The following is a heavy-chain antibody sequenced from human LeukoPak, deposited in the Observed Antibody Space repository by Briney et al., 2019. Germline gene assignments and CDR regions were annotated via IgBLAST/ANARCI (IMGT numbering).Heavy chain of an antibody. D-gene: IGHD6-19*01. CDR3: ARVQRGIAVALDY. J-gene: IGHJ4*02. V-gene: IGHV3-30*02. CDR1: GFTFSSYG. CDR2: IRYDGSNK. Sequence: QPGGSLRLSCAASGFTFSSYGMHWVRQAPGKGLEWVAFIRYDGSNKYYADSVKGRFTISRDNVKNLLYLQMNSLRAEDTAVYYCARVQRGIAVALDYWGQGTLATVSS.